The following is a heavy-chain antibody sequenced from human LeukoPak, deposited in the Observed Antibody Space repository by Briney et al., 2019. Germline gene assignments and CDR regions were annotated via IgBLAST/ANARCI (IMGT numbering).Heavy chain of an antibody. V-gene: IGHV3-74*01. D-gene: IGHD2-15*01. CDR2: ISTDGYTT. CDR1: GLAFSAHK. CDR3: VVGGSPGY. Sequence: GGSLRLSCAASGLAFSAHKMHWVRQAPRKGLVWVSRISTDGYTTDYADFVQGRFTASRDNTKNTWSLEMNSLRAEDTAVYYCVVGGSPGYWGQGTLVTVSS. J-gene: IGHJ4*02.